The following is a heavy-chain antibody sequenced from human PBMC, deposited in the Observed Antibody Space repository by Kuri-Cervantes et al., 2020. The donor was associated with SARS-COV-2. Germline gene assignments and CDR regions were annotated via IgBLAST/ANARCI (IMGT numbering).Heavy chain of an antibody. V-gene: IGHV3-7*01. CDR1: GFTFSSYW. J-gene: IGHJ4*02. Sequence: GESLKISCAASGFTFSSYWMSWVRQAPGKGLEWVANIKQDGSEKYYVDSVKGRFTISRDNAKNSLYLQMNSLRAEVTAVYYCATPGMVYYDFWSGYSQFDYWGQGTLVTVSS. D-gene: IGHD3-3*01. CDR2: IKQDGSEK. CDR3: ATPGMVYYDFWSGYSQFDY.